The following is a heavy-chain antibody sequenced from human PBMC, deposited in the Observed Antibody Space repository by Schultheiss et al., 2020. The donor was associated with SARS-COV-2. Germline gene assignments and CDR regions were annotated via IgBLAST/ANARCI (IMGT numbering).Heavy chain of an antibody. CDR2: ISGSGGST. Sequence: GESLKISCAASGFTFSSYAMSWVRQAPGKGLEWVSAISGSGGSTGYADSVKGRFTISRDNAKNSLYLQMNSLRAEDTALYYCARAAIVRYYFDYWGQGTLVTVSS. CDR1: GFTFSSYA. J-gene: IGHJ4*02. CDR3: ARAAIVRYYFDY. V-gene: IGHV3-20*04. D-gene: IGHD2/OR15-2a*01.